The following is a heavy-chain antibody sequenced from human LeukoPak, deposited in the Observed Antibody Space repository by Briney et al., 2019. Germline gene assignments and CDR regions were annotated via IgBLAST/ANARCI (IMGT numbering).Heavy chain of an antibody. J-gene: IGHJ3*02. D-gene: IGHD4-17*01. Sequence: SETLSLTCTVSGGSISSGFYYWNWIRQPAGKGLEWIGRISISGDTNYSPSLKSRITISVDTSKNQFSLKLSSVTAADTAVYYCARDKTYGDYGAFDIWGQGTMLTVSS. CDR3: ARDKTYGDYGAFDI. CDR2: ISISGDT. V-gene: IGHV4-61*02. CDR1: GGSISSGFYY.